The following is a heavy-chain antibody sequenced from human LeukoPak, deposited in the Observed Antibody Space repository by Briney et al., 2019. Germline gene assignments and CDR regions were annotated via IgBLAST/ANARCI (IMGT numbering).Heavy chain of an antibody. CDR2: IRSKAYGGTT. CDR3: TRGIRLVGAAAGTSVY. J-gene: IGHJ4*02. D-gene: IGHD6-13*01. V-gene: IGHV3-49*04. Sequence: GGSLRLSCAASGFTFSSYAMHWVRQAPGKGLEWVGFIRSKAYGGTTEYAASVKGRFTISRDDSKSIAYLQMNSLKTEDTAVYYCTRGIRLVGAAAGTSVYWGQGTLVTVSS. CDR1: GFTFSSYA.